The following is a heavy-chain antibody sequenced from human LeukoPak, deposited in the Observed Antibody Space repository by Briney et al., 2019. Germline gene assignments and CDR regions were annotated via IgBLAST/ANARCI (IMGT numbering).Heavy chain of an antibody. Sequence: SETLSLTCTVSVGSISSYYWSWIRQPPGEGLEWIGYIYYSGSTNYNPSLKSRVTISVDTSKNQFSLKLSSVTAADTAVYYCARGCSSTSCQIGSALVYWGQGTLVTVSS. CDR2: IYYSGST. CDR1: VGSISSYY. CDR3: ARGCSSTSCQIGSALVY. D-gene: IGHD2-2*01. V-gene: IGHV4-59*01. J-gene: IGHJ4*02.